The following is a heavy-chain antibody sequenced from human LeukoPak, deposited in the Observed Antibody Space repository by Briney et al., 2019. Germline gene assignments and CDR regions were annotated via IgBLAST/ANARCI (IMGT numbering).Heavy chain of an antibody. V-gene: IGHV3-23*01. CDR3: AKATRSLGYCSGGSCYDCDY. J-gene: IGHJ4*02. CDR1: GFTFSSHA. Sequence: GGSLRLSCAASGFTFSSHAMSWVRQAPGKWLEWVSAINGSGGSTYYADSVKGRFTISRDNSKNTLYLQMNSLRAEDTAVYYCAKATRSLGYCSGGSCYDCDYWGQGTLVTVSS. CDR2: INGSGGST. D-gene: IGHD2-15*01.